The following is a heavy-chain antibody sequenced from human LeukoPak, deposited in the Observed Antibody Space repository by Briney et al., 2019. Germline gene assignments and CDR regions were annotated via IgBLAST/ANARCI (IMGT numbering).Heavy chain of an antibody. CDR3: ARRSELGVLYYMDV. Sequence: PGGSLRLSCAASGFTFSSYSMNWVRQAPGKGLEWVSYISGSSGTIYYADSVEGRFTISRDNAKSSLYLQMNSLRAEDTAVYYCARRSELGVLYYMDVWGKGTTVTVSS. CDR2: ISGSSGTI. D-gene: IGHD3-16*01. V-gene: IGHV3-48*01. J-gene: IGHJ6*03. CDR1: GFTFSSYS.